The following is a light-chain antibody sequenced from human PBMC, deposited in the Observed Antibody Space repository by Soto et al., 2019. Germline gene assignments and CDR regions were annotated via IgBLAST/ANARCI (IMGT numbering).Light chain of an antibody. CDR3: QHYFEWPPMT. J-gene: IGKJ1*01. Sequence: VMTQSPATLSVSPGERATLSCWASETVATNLAWYQQKPGQAPRLLISGASTRAAGISDRFRGSGSGTAFTLTLSSLRSEDSAIYYCQHYFEWPPMTFGQGTKVEI. V-gene: IGKV3-15*01. CDR1: ETVATN. CDR2: GAS.